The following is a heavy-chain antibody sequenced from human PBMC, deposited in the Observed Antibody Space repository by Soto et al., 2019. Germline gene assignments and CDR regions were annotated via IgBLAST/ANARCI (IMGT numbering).Heavy chain of an antibody. D-gene: IGHD3-3*01. CDR3: ARDDFWSGLIDY. Sequence: PSETLSLTCTVSGGSVSSGSYYWSWIRQPPGKGLEWIGYIYYSGSTNYNPSLKSRVTISVDTSKNQFSLKLSSVTAADTAMYYCARDDFWSGLIDYWGQGTLVTVSS. V-gene: IGHV4-61*01. CDR1: GGSVSSGSYY. J-gene: IGHJ4*02. CDR2: IYYSGST.